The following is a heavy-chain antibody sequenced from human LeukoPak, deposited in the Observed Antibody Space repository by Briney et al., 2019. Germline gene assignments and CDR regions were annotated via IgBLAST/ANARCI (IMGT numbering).Heavy chain of an antibody. Sequence: GASVKVSCKASGYTFTSNHMHWVRQATGQGLEWMGWMNPNSGNTGYAQKFQGRVTITRNNSISTVYMELSSLRSEDTAVYYCARRLGLRWDLQAFDIWGQGTMVTVPS. CDR2: MNPNSGNT. V-gene: IGHV1-8*01. D-gene: IGHD4-23*01. J-gene: IGHJ3*02. CDR3: ARRLGLRWDLQAFDI. CDR1: GYTFTSNH.